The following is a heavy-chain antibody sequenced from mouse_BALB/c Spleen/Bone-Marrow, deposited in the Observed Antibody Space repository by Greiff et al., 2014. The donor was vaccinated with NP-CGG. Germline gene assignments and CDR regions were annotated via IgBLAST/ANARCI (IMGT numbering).Heavy chain of an antibody. V-gene: IGHV14-4*02. D-gene: IGHD2-13*01. J-gene: IGHJ4*01. Sequence: VQLQQSGAELVRSGASVKLSCTASGFNIKDYYMHWVKQRPEQGLEWIGWIDPAKGDTEYAPKFQGKATMTADTSSNTAYLQLSSLTSEDTSGDNCNGDYYAIAYWGQGTSVTVST. CDR2: IDPAKGDT. CDR1: GFNIKDYY. CDR3: NGDYYAIAY.